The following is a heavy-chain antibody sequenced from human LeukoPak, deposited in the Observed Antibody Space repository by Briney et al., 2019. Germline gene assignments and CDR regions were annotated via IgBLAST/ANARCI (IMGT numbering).Heavy chain of an antibody. Sequence: GGSLRLSCAASGFTFSSYWMSWVRQAPGEGLEWVANIKQDGSEKYYVDSVKGRFTISRDNAKNSLYLQMNSLRAEDTAVYYCARDGLAVAGTYDYWGQGTLVTVSS. CDR2: IKQDGSEK. CDR3: ARDGLAVAGTYDY. CDR1: GFTFSSYW. V-gene: IGHV3-7*01. J-gene: IGHJ4*02. D-gene: IGHD6-19*01.